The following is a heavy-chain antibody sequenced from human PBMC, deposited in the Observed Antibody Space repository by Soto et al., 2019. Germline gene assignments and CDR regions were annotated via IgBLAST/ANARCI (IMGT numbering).Heavy chain of an antibody. Sequence: GGSLRLSCSASGFTLSSYWMHWVRQAPGKGLLWVSRINRHGSSTSYADSVKGRFTISRDNAKNTLYLQMNSLRAEDTAVYYCAKHSGASHPDYYYYYGLDVWGQGTTVT. CDR1: GFTLSSYW. CDR2: INRHGSST. CDR3: AKHSGASHPDYYYYYGLDV. J-gene: IGHJ6*02. V-gene: IGHV3-74*01. D-gene: IGHD3-10*01.